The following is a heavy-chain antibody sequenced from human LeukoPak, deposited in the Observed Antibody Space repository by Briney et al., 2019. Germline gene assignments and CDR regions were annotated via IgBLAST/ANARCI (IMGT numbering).Heavy chain of an antibody. CDR1: GFTFNNYA. J-gene: IGHJ4*02. CDR2: VGISSGHL. Sequence: GGSLRLSCAASGFTFNNYAMKWVRQAPGGRREWVSSVGISSGHLLYADSVKGRFTISRDNAKASVYLQMNRLRAEDTAVYYRARAKGYTRSHSFASWGQGSLVPVSS. D-gene: IGHD5-24*01. V-gene: IGHV3-21*01. CDR3: ARAKGYTRSHSFAS.